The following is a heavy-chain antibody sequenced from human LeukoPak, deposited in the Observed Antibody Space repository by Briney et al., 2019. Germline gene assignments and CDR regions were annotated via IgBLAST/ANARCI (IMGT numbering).Heavy chain of an antibody. V-gene: IGHV1-46*01. Sequence: ASVKVSCKASAYTFSSNYMRLVRQAPGQGLEWMGIINPSGGSTSYAQKFQGRVTMTRDTSTSTVYMGMSSLRSEYTAVYCCARDFGIRYLTGTRENFDYWGQGTLVTVSS. D-gene: IGHD1-20*01. CDR1: AYTFSSNY. J-gene: IGHJ4*02. CDR2: INPSGGST. CDR3: ARDFGIRYLTGTRENFDY.